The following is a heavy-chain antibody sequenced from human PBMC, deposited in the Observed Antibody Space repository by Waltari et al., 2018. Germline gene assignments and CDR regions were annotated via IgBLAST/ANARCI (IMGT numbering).Heavy chain of an antibody. CDR3: ARDSEQNQFDP. V-gene: IGHV3-33*01. J-gene: IGHJ5*02. CDR1: GFTFSSSG. D-gene: IGHD1-26*01. Sequence: QVQLVESGGGVVQPGRSLRLSCAASGFTFSSSGMHWVRQAPGKGLEWVAVIWYDGSNKYYADSVKGRFTISRDNSKNTLYLQMNSLRAEDTAVYYCARDSEQNQFDPWGQGTLVTVSS. CDR2: IWYDGSNK.